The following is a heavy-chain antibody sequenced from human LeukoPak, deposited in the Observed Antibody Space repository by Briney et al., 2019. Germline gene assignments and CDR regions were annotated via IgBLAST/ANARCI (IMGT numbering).Heavy chain of an antibody. Sequence: SETLSLTCTVSDGSIRSYYWSWIRQPPGKGLEWIGYINYSGSTNYNPSLKSRVTISVDTSRNQFSLKLSSLTAADTAVYYCARLPRGPVGATTNWYFDLWGRGTLVTVSS. J-gene: IGHJ2*01. D-gene: IGHD1-26*01. CDR3: ARLPRGPVGATTNWYFDL. CDR1: DGSIRSYY. V-gene: IGHV4-59*01. CDR2: INYSGST.